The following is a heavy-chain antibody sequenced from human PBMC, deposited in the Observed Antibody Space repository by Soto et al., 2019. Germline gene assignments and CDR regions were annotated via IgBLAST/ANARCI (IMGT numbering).Heavy chain of an antibody. J-gene: IGHJ4*02. Sequence: GGSLRLSCAASGFTFTSYNMNWVRQAPGGGLEWVSFISGSSKNIKYADSVKGRFTISRDNAKNLMYLQMNSLRAEDTAMYYCARDHYDNLTNAIYWGQGTVVTVSS. CDR2: ISGSSKNI. CDR3: ARDHYDNLTNAIY. V-gene: IGHV3-48*01. D-gene: IGHD3-9*01. CDR1: GFTFTSYN.